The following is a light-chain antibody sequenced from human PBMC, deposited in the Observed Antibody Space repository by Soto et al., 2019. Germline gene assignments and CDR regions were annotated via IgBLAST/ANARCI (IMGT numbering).Light chain of an antibody. CDR1: SSDVGAYNY. Sequence: QSALTQPPSASGSPGQSVTISCTGTSSDVGAYNYVSWYQQHPGKAPKLMIYDVTTRPSGVPDRFSGSKSGNTASLTVSGLQAEDEDDYFCSSYTGSDNLVFGGGTKLTVL. CDR3: SSYTGSDNLV. CDR2: DVT. J-gene: IGLJ2*01. V-gene: IGLV2-8*01.